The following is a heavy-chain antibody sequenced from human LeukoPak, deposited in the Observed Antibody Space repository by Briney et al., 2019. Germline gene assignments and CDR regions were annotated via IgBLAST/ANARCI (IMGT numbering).Heavy chain of an antibody. D-gene: IGHD3-3*01. CDR2: IFYSGST. Sequence: PSQTLSLTCTVSGGSISSGGYYWSWIRQHPGKGLEWIGYIFYSGSTYYNPSLKSRVTISEDTSKNQFSLKLSSVTAADTAVYYCARTRYSSSYHAFDNWGQGTLVTVSS. CDR3: ARTRYSSSYHAFDN. CDR1: GGSISSGGYY. J-gene: IGHJ4*02. V-gene: IGHV4-31*03.